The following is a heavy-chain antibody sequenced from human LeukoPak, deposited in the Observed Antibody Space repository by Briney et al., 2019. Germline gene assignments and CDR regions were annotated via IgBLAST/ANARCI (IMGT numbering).Heavy chain of an antibody. Sequence: PGGSLRLSCAASGFTFSSYAMSWVRQAPGKGLEWVSAISGSGGSTYYADSVKGRFTISRDNSKNTLYLQMNSLRAEDTAVYYCAKSASGYSYGYPGVFDYWGQGTLVAVSS. CDR3: AKSASGYSYGYPGVFDY. V-gene: IGHV3-23*01. J-gene: IGHJ4*02. CDR1: GFTFSSYA. D-gene: IGHD5-18*01. CDR2: ISGSGGST.